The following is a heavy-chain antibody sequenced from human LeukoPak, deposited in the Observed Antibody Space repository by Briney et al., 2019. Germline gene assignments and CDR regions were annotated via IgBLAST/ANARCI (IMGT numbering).Heavy chain of an antibody. CDR2: ITGSGGNT. D-gene: IGHD3-9*01. V-gene: IGHV3-23*01. Sequence: PGGSLRLSCAASGFTFASYAMGWLRQAPGKGLEWVSLITGSGGNTYSADSVKGRFTISRDTSNNTLFLQMNSLRAEDTAVYFRAKDHAIELRYVDWSLGASYYFDQWGQGTQVTVSS. CDR1: GFTFASYA. CDR3: AKDHAIELRYVDWSLGASYYFDQ. J-gene: IGHJ4*02.